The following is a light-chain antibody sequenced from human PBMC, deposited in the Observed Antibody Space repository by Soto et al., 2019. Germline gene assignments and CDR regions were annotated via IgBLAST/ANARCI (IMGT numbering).Light chain of an antibody. CDR3: ETWDSNTPWV. Sequence: QPVLTQSSSASASLGSSVKLTCTLSSGNSSYIIAWHQQQPGKAPRYLMKLEGSGSYNKGSGVPDRFSGSSSGADRYLTISNLQSEDEADYYCETWDSNTPWVFGGGTKVTVL. CDR2: LEGSGSY. V-gene: IGLV4-60*03. J-gene: IGLJ3*02. CDR1: SGNSSYI.